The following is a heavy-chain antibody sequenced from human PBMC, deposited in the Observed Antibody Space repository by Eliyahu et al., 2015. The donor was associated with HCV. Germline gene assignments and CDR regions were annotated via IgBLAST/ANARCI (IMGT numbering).Heavy chain of an antibody. D-gene: IGHD4-11*01. CDR3: AKVGEPYSYYDY. J-gene: IGHJ4*02. CDR2: ISGSGGTT. CDR1: GFAFSNYA. V-gene: IGHV3-23*01. Sequence: EVQLLESGGGLVQPGGSLRLSCAASGFAFSNYAVNWVRQAPGKGLGWVSAISGSGGTTYYTDSMKGRITISRDNSKNTVYLQMSSLRAEDTATYYCAKVGEPYSYYDYWGQGTLVTVSS.